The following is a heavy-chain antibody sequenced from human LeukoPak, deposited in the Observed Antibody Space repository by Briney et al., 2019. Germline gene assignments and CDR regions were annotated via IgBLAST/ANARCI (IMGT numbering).Heavy chain of an antibody. CDR1: GYTFTSYG. CDR3: ARGGVGHGAAAVNFDX. V-gene: IGHV1-18*01. D-gene: IGHD6-13*01. Sequence: ASVKVSCKASGYTFTSYGISWVRQAPGQGLEWMGWISAYNGNTNYAQKLQGRVTMTTDTSTSTAYMELRSLRSDDTAVYYCARGGVGHGAAAVNFDXXXQXTXXXVSS. J-gene: IGHJ4*02. CDR2: ISAYNGNT.